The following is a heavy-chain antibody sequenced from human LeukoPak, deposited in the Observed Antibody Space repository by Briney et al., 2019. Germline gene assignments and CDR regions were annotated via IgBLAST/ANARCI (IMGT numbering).Heavy chain of an antibody. CDR1: GGSISSYY. CDR2: IYYSGST. Sequence: SETLSLTCTVSGGSISSYYWSWIRQPPGKGLERIGYIYYSGSTNYNPSLKSRVTISVDTSKNQFSLKLSSVTAADTAVYYCARVDRDYYDSGSSFEYWGQGTLVTVSS. D-gene: IGHD3-10*01. CDR3: ARVDRDYYDSGSSFEY. J-gene: IGHJ4*02. V-gene: IGHV4-59*01.